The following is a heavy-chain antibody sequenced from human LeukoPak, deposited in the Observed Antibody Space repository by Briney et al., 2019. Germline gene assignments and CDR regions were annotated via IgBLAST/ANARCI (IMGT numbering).Heavy chain of an antibody. J-gene: IGHJ4*02. D-gene: IGHD5-24*01. CDR1: GFTFSNYV. CDR2: ISGSSSSI. CDR3: AVSGVATIAFDY. Sequence: GGSLRLSCAASGFTFSNYVINWVRQAPGKGLEWVSSISGSSSSISNADSVMGRFTISRDNSKNSLYLQMNSLRAEDTAVYYCAVSGVATIAFDYWGQGTLVTVSS. V-gene: IGHV3-21*01.